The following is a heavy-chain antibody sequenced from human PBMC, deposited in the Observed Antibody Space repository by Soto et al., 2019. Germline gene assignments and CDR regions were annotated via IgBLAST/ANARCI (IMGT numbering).Heavy chain of an antibody. J-gene: IGHJ5*02. D-gene: IGHD6-6*01. CDR2: IYYSGST. CDR3: ARDIAARPDYRFDP. V-gene: IGHV4-31*03. Sequence: SETLSLTCTVSGGSISSGGYYWSWIRQHPGKGLEWIGYIYYSGSTYYNPSLKSRVTISVDTSKNQFSLKLSSVTAADTAVYYCARDIAARPDYRFDPWGQGTLVTVSS. CDR1: GGSISSGGYY.